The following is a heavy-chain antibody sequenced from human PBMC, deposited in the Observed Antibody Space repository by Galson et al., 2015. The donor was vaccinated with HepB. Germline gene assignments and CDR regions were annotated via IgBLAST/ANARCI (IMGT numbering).Heavy chain of an antibody. D-gene: IGHD3-16*01. CDR1: GYTFSRDW. CDR2: IYPGDSDT. Sequence: QSGAEVKKPGESLKISCKGSGYTFSRDWIGWVRQMPGKGLEWMGIIYPGDSDTRYSPSFQGQVTISADTSISTAYLQWSSLKASDTALYYCARWGGSDWFDPWGQGTLVTVSS. V-gene: IGHV5-51*01. J-gene: IGHJ5*02. CDR3: ARWGGSDWFDP.